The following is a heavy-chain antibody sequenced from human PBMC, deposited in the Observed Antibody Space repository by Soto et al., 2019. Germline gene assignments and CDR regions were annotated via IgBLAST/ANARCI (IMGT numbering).Heavy chain of an antibody. CDR1: GGSISSGGYY. Sequence: SETLCLTCTVSGGSISSGGYYWSWIRQHPGKGLEWIGYIYYSGSTYYNPSLKSRVTISVDTSKNQFSLKLSSVTAADTAVYYCATSYGNAWYTYWGQGTQVTVSS. J-gene: IGHJ4*02. V-gene: IGHV4-31*02. CDR3: ATSYGNAWYTY. CDR2: IYYSGST. D-gene: IGHD6-13*01.